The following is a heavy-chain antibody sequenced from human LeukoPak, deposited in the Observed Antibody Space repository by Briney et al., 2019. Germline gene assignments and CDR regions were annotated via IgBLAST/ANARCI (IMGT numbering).Heavy chain of an antibody. D-gene: IGHD1-26*01. CDR3: ARGKLVGDSRFDH. Sequence: GGSLRLSCAASGFTFSSYWMSWVRQAPGKGLEWVANIKHNGNEIYYVDSVKGRFIISRDNAKNSLYLEMNSLRAEDTAVYYCARGKLVGDSRFDHWGQGTLVTVSS. CDR2: IKHNGNEI. V-gene: IGHV3-7*01. J-gene: IGHJ4*02. CDR1: GFTFSSYW.